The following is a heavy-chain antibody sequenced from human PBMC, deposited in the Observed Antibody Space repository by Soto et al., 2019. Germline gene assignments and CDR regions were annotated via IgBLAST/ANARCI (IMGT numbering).Heavy chain of an antibody. CDR2: IYPGDSDT. V-gene: IGHV5-51*01. D-gene: IGHD3-22*01. CDR3: ARTYYYDSSGYYYYYYGMDV. J-gene: IGHJ6*02. CDR1: GYSFTSYW. Sequence: GESLKISCNGSGYSFTSYWICWVRQMPWKGLEWMGIIYPGDSDTRYSPSFQGQVTISADKSISTAYLQWSSLKASDTAMYYCARTYYYDSSGYYYYYYGMDVWGQGTTVTVSS.